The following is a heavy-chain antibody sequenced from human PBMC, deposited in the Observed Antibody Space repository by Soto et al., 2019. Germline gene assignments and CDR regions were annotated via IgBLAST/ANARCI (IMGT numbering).Heavy chain of an antibody. V-gene: IGHV3-23*01. J-gene: IGHJ2*01. CDR1: GFPFSSFA. Sequence: EVQLLESGGGLVQPGGSLRLSCAASGFPFSSFAMTWVRQAPGKGLDWVSTAGSGGSISYADSVKGRFTIPRDNSKSRLYLQISSLSTEDTDLYYCAKVCGDLRDKWYYDQWGRGTLVTVSS. CDR2: AGSGGSI. CDR3: AKVCGDLRDKWYYDQ. D-gene: IGHD3-10*01.